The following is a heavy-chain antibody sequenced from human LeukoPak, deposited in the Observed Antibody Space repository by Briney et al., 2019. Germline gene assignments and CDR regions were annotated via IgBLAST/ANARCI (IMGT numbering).Heavy chain of an antibody. CDR3: ARALGPGTPDY. CDR2: IYYSGST. J-gene: IGHJ4*02. CDR1: GGSISSSSYY. V-gene: IGHV4-39*07. Sequence: SETLSLTCAVSGGSISSSSYYWGWIRQPPGKGLEWIGSIYYSGSTYYNPSLKSRVTISVDTSKNQFSLKLSSVTAADTAVYYCARALGPGTPDYWGQGTLVTVSS.